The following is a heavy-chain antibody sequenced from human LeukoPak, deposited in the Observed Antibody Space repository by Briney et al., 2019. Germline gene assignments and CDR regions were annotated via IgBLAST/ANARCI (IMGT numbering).Heavy chain of an antibody. D-gene: IGHD2-8*01. Sequence: GGSLRLSCAASGFTVSSNYMSWVRQAPGKGLEWVSVIYSGGSTYYADSVKGRFTISRDNSKNTLYLQMNSLRAEDMALYYCAKGLYVLEGFFDIWGQGTMVTVSS. V-gene: IGHV3-53*05. CDR1: GFTVSSNY. CDR2: IYSGGST. J-gene: IGHJ3*02. CDR3: AKGLYVLEGFFDI.